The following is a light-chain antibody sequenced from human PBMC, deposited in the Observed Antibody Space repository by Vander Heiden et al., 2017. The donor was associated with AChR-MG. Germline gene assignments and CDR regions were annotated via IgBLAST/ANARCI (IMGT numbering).Light chain of an antibody. J-gene: IGKJ3*01. CDR3: QQCYSTPYT. CDR1: QSISSY. V-gene: IGKV1-39*01. CDR2: AAS. Sequence: DIQMIQSPPSLSASVGDRVTITCRASQSISSYLNWYQQKPGKAPKLLIYAASSLQSGVPSRFSGSGSGTDFTLTISRLQPEDFATYYCQQCYSTPYTFGHGTKVDIK.